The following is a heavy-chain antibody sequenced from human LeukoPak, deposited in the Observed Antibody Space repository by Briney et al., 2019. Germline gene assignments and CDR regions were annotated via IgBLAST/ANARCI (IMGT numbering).Heavy chain of an antibody. J-gene: IGHJ6*02. D-gene: IGHD6-13*01. V-gene: IGHV4-4*07. CDR2: IYTSGST. CDR3: ARDEQQLVPRGMDV. CDR1: GGSISSYY. Sequence: SETLSLTCTVSGGSISSYYWSWIREPAGKGVEWIGRIYTSGSTNYNPYLKSRVTMSVDQSKTQFSLKLSSVTAADTAVYYCARDEQQLVPRGMDVWGQGTTVTVSS.